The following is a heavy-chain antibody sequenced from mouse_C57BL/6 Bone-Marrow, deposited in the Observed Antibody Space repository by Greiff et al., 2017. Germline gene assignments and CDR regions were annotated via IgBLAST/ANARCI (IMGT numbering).Heavy chain of an antibody. J-gene: IGHJ3*01. V-gene: IGHV1-85*01. CDR1: GYTFTSYD. Sequence: QVQLKESGPELVKPGASVKLSCKASGYTFTSYDINWVKQRPGQGLEWIGWIYPRDGSTKYNEKFKGKATVTVDTSSSTAYMELHSLTSEDSAVYFCARAYYYGSSYGFAYWGQGTLVTVSA. CDR2: IYPRDGST. CDR3: ARAYYYGSSYGFAY. D-gene: IGHD1-1*01.